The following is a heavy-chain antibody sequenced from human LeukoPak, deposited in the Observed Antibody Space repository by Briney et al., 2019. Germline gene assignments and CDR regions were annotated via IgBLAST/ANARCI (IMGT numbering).Heavy chain of an antibody. D-gene: IGHD6-13*01. CDR3: AREFFAAAGTYYYGMDV. J-gene: IGHJ6*04. CDR1: GYTFTGYY. CDR2: INPNSGGT. V-gene: IGHV1-2*04. Sequence: ASVKVSCKASGYTFTGYYMHWVRQAPGQGLEWMGWINPNSGGTNYAQKFQGWVTMTRDTSISTAYMELSRLRSDDTGVYYCAREFFAAAGTYYYGMDVWGKGTTVTVSS.